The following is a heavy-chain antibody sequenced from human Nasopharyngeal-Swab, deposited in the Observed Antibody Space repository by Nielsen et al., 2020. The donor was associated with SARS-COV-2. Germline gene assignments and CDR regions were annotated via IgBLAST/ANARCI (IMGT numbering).Heavy chain of an antibody. CDR2: IYYSGNT. D-gene: IGHD1-26*01. J-gene: IGHJ4*02. CDR1: GGSISSYY. V-gene: IGHV4-39*01. Sequence: GSLRLSCTVSGGSISSYYWGWIRQPPGKGLEWLGIIYYSGNTYYNPSLKSRVTISVDTSKNQFSLKLSSLTAADTAVYYCARKGGVVGAASRDNYFDYWGQGTLVTVSS. CDR3: ARKGGVVGAASRDNYFDY.